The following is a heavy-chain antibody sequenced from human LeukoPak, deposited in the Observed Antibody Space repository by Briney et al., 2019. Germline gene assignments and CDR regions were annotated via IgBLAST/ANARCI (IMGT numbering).Heavy chain of an antibody. V-gene: IGHV4-59*01. CDR1: GGSFSGYY. Sequence: SGTLSLTCAVYGGSFSGYYWSWIRQPPGKGLEWIGYIYYSGSTNYNPSLKSRVTISVDTSKNQFSLKLSSVTAADTAVYYCARALTVYDSSGFRFDPWGQGTLVTVSS. CDR3: ARALTVYDSSGFRFDP. D-gene: IGHD3-22*01. CDR2: IYYSGST. J-gene: IGHJ5*02.